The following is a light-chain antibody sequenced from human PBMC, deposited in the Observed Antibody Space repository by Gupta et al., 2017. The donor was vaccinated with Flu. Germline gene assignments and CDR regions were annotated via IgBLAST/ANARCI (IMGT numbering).Light chain of an antibody. Sequence: DIQMTQSPSSLSASVGDRVTIICRASQDISIYLNRYQQKPGKAPKFLMYAASSLQSGVPSRFRGSGSGTDFTLTISSLQPEDFATYYCQQTYSTPITFGQGTRLEIK. CDR2: AAS. V-gene: IGKV1-39*01. J-gene: IGKJ5*01. CDR3: QQTYSTPIT. CDR1: QDISIY.